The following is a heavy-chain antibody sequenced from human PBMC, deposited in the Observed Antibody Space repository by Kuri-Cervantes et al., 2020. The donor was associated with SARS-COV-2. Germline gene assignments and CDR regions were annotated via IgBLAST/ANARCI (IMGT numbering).Heavy chain of an antibody. Sequence: GGFLRLSCAASGFTFSSYAMHWVRQAPGKGLEYVSAISSNGGSTYYANSVKGRFTISRDNSKNTLYLQMGSLRAEDMAVYYCARAATVTTRGWFDPWGQGTLVTVSS. D-gene: IGHD4-11*01. J-gene: IGHJ5*02. CDR1: GFTFSSYA. V-gene: IGHV3-64*01. CDR3: ARAATVTTRGWFDP. CDR2: ISSNGGST.